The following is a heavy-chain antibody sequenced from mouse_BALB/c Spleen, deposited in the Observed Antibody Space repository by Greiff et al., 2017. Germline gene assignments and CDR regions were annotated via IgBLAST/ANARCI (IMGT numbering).Heavy chain of an antibody. J-gene: IGHJ4*01. CDR2: IWSGGST. CDR3: ARKGGSSYNYAMDY. D-gene: IGHD1-1*01. Sequence: QVQLKQSGPGLVQPSQSLSITCTVSGFSLTSYGVHWVRQSPGKGLEWLGVIWSGGSTDYNAAFISRLSISKDNSKSQVFFKMNSLQANDTAIYYCARKGGSSYNYAMDYWGQGTSVTVSS. V-gene: IGHV2-2*02. CDR1: GFSLTSYG.